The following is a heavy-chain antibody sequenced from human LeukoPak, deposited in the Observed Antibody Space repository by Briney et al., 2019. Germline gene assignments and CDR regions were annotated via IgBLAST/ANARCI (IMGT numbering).Heavy chain of an antibody. J-gene: IGHJ3*02. CDR2: THYSGNT. Sequence: SETLSLTCTVSGGSISSSSYYWGWIRQPPGKGLEWIGTTHYSGNTYYNPSLKSRVTISLDTSKNQFSLRLNSVTAADTAVYYCARDGGRTSSDAVEIWGQGTMVIVSS. CDR1: GGSISSSSYY. D-gene: IGHD2-2*01. CDR3: ARDGGRTSSDAVEI. V-gene: IGHV4-39*07.